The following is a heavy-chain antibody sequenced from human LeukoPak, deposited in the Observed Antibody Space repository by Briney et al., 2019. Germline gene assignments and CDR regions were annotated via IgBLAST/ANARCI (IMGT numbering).Heavy chain of an antibody. CDR2: ISWNSGSI. Sequence: GRSLRLSCAASGFTFDDYAMHWVRQAPGKGLEWVSGISWNSGSIGYADSVKGRFTISRDNAKNSPYLQMNSLRAEDMALYYCAKAGYGAPGSRTYMDVWGKGTTVSVSS. CDR1: GFTFDDYA. V-gene: IGHV3-9*03. D-gene: IGHD3-10*01. CDR3: AKAGYGAPGSRTYMDV. J-gene: IGHJ6*03.